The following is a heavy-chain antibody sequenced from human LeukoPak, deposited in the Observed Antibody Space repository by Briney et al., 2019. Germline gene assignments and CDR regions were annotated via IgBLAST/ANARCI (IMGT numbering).Heavy chain of an antibody. V-gene: IGHV4-59*08. J-gene: IGHJ4*02. Sequence: SETPSLTCTVSGGSISSYYWSWIRQPPGKGLEWIGYIYYSGSTNYNPSLKSRVTMSVDTSKNQFSLKLSSVTAADTAVYYCARRVGIAAPFDYWGQGTLVTVSS. CDR2: IYYSGST. CDR3: ARRVGIAAPFDY. CDR1: GGSISSYY. D-gene: IGHD6-13*01.